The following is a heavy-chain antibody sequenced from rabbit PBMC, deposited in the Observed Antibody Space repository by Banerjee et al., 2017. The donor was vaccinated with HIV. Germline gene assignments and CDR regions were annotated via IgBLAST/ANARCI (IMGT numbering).Heavy chain of an antibody. CDR1: GFDFSSNA. CDR2: IDTGSGST. J-gene: IGHJ3*01. D-gene: IGHD3-3*01. CDR3: ARVWAL. Sequence: QEQLQESGGGLFQPGGSLTLTCKASGFDFSSNAMCWVRQAPGEGLEWIGCIDTGSGSTVYATWVNGRFTISKTSSTTVTLQMTTVTAADTATYFCARVWALWGQGTLVTVS. V-gene: IGHV1S47*01.